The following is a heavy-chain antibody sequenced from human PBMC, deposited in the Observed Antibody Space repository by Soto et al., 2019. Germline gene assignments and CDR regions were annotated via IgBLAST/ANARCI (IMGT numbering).Heavy chain of an antibody. D-gene: IGHD3-22*01. V-gene: IGHV4-4*02. CDR3: AGDSSGYYRGFDY. Sequence: SETLSLTCAVSGGSISSSNWWSWVRQPPGKGLEWIGEIYHSGSTNYNPSLKSRVTISVDKSKNQFSLKLSSVTAADTAVYYCAGDSSGYYRGFDYWGQGXLVTVYS. CDR2: IYHSGST. CDR1: GGSISSSNW. J-gene: IGHJ4*02.